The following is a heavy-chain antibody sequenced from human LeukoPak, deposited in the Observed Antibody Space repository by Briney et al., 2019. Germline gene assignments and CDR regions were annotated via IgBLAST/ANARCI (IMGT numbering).Heavy chain of an antibody. V-gene: IGHV4-39*01. CDR2: IYYSETT. D-gene: IGHD3-22*01. J-gene: IGHJ4*02. CDR1: GDSVSRSTYY. Sequence: SETLSLTCTVSGDSVSRSTYYWGWIRQPPGKGLEWIGTIYYSETTYYNPSLKSRVTISVDSSKNQFSLKVTSVTATDTAVYYCARQGDSNGYSTLDYWGQGILVAVSS. CDR3: ARQGDSNGYSTLDY.